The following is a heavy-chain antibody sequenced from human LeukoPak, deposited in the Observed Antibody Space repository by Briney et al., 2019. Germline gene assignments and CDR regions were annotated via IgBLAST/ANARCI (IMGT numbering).Heavy chain of an antibody. CDR2: FDPEDGET. D-gene: IGHD6-6*01. CDR1: GYTLTELS. V-gene: IGHV1-24*01. Sequence: ASVKVSCKVSGYTLTELSMHWVRQAPGKGLEWMGGFDPEDGETIYAQKFQGRVTMTEDTSTDTAYMELSSLRSEDTAVYYCATLEYSSSWHAFDIWGQGTMLTVSS. J-gene: IGHJ3*02. CDR3: ATLEYSSSWHAFDI.